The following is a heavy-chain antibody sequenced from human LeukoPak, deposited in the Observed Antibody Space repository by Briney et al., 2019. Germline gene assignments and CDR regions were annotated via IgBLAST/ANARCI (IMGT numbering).Heavy chain of an antibody. Sequence: GGSLRLSCAASGFTFSSYGMHWVRQAPGKGLEWVAVISYDGSNKYYADSVRGRFTISRDNSKNTLYLQMNSLRAEDTAVYYCAKASAMIVVVSKHFDYWGQGTLVTVSS. V-gene: IGHV3-30*18. CDR1: GFTFSSYG. D-gene: IGHD3-22*01. CDR3: AKASAMIVVVSKHFDY. J-gene: IGHJ4*02. CDR2: ISYDGSNK.